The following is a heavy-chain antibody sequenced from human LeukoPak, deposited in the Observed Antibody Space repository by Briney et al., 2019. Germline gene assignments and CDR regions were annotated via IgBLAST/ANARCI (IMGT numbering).Heavy chain of an antibody. J-gene: IGHJ4*02. CDR1: GFTFSSYS. CDR3: VKGGFGY. Sequence: GGSLRLSCAASGFTFSSYSMNWVRQAPGKGLEWISYISSSSSTIKYADSVKCQFTISRDDARNSLYLQMNSLRDEDTAMYYCVKGGFGYWGQGTLVTVSS. V-gene: IGHV3-48*02. CDR2: ISSSSSTI.